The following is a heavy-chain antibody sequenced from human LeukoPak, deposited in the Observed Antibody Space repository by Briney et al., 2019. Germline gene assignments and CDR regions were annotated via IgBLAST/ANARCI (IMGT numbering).Heavy chain of an antibody. V-gene: IGHV6-1*01. CDR1: GDSVSSNSAA. CDR2: TYYRSKWYN. D-gene: IGHD4-23*01. Sequence: SQTLSLTCAISGDSVSSNSAAWNWIRQSPSRGLEWLGRTYYRSKWYNDYAVSVKSRITINPDTSKNQFSLQLNSVTPEDTAVYYCARHTPGKVVNVYYLNGMDVWGQGTTVTVSS. J-gene: IGHJ6*02. CDR3: ARHTPGKVVNVYYLNGMDV.